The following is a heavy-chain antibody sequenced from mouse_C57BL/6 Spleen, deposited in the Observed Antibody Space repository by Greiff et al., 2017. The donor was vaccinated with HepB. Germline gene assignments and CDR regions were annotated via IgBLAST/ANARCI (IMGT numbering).Heavy chain of an antibody. V-gene: IGHV1-55*01. J-gene: IGHJ1*03. CDR1: GYTFTSYW. CDR3: ARGGLLRSYFDV. D-gene: IGHD1-1*01. CDR2: IYPGSGST. Sequence: QVQLKQPGAELVKPGASVKMSCKASGYTFTSYWITWVKQRPGQGLEWIGDIYPGSGSTNYNEKFKSKATLTVDTSSSTAYMQLSSLTSEDSAVYYCARGGLLRSYFDVWGTGTTVTVSS.